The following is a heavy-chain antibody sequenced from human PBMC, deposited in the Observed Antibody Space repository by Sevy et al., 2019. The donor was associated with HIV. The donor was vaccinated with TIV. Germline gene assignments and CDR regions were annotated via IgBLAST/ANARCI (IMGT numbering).Heavy chain of an antibody. CDR1: GFTFSTYA. D-gene: IGHD3-3*01. CDR3: AKDRVSGAYYTGDFDY. V-gene: IGHV3-23*01. J-gene: IGHJ4*02. Sequence: GGSLRLSCAASGFTFSTYAMTWVRQAPGRGLEWVSVISFSGGSTYYADSGKGRFTISKDNSKNTLYLQMNSLRAEDTAVYYCAKDRVSGAYYTGDFDYWGQGTLVTVSS. CDR2: ISFSGGST.